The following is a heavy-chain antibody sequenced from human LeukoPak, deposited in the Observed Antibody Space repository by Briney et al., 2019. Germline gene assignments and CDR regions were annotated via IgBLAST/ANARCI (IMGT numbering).Heavy chain of an antibody. CDR2: IKQDGSEK. J-gene: IGHJ4*02. CDR3: ARFGGYCSSTSCYADSFDY. V-gene: IGHV3-7*03. Sequence: RGSLRLSCAASGFTFSSYWMSWVRQAPGKGPEWVANIKQDGSEKYYVDSVKGRFTISRDNAKNSLYLQMNSLRAEDTAVYYCARFGGYCSSTSCYADSFDYWGQGTLVTVSS. CDR1: GFTFSSYW. D-gene: IGHD2-2*01.